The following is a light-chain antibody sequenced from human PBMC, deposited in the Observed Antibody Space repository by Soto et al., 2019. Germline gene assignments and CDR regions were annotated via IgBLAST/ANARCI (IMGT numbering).Light chain of an antibody. J-gene: IGLJ1*01. CDR3: SSYTTGGSYV. V-gene: IGLV2-14*01. CDR1: SRDVGGYNS. CDR2: DVS. Sequence: QSALTQPASVSGSPGLSIAISCTGTSRDVGGYNSVSWYQQQPGKVPKLMIYDVSNRPSGVSNRFSGSKSGNTASLTISGLQAEDEGDYSCSSYTTGGSYVFGTGTKPPS.